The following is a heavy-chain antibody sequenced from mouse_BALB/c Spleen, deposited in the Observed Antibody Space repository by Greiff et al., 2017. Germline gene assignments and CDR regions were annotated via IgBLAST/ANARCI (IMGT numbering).Heavy chain of an antibody. CDR3: ARSNYYGYGGAMDY. D-gene: IGHD1-2*01. V-gene: IGHV5-17*02. Sequence: EVMLVESGGGLVQPGGSRKLSCAASGFTFSSFGMHWVRQAPEKGLEWVAYISSGSSTIYYADTVKGRFTISRDNPKNTLFLQMTSLRSEDTAMYYCARSNYYGYGGAMDYWGQGTSVTVSS. J-gene: IGHJ4*01. CDR2: ISSGSSTI. CDR1: GFTFSSFG.